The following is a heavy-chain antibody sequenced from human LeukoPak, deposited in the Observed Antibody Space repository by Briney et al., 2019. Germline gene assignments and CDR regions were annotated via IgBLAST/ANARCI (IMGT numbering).Heavy chain of an antibody. CDR1: GFTFSRYA. J-gene: IGHJ4*02. CDR2: ISASGGST. Sequence: GGSLRLSCAASGFTFSRYAMSWVRQAPGKGLEWVSVISASGGSTYYADSVKGRLTISRDNSKNTLYLQMNSLRAEDSAVYYCAKGSHYYDSSGYYTHWGQGTLVTVSS. CDR3: AKGSHYYDSSGYYTH. D-gene: IGHD3-22*01. V-gene: IGHV3-23*01.